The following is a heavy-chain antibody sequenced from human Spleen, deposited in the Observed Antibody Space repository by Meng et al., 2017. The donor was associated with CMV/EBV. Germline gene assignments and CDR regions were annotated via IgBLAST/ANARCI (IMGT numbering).Heavy chain of an antibody. J-gene: IGHJ4*01. CDR2: MNPNSGNT. CDR3: ARVDKSGWYAAHNFDT. Sequence: ASVKVSCKASGYTFTSYDINWVRQATGQGLEWMGWMNPNSGNTGYAQKFQGRVTMTRNTSISTAYMELSSLRSEDTAVYYCARVDKSGWYAAHNFDTWGHGTLVTVS. V-gene: IGHV1-8*01. CDR1: GYTFTSYD. D-gene: IGHD6-19*01.